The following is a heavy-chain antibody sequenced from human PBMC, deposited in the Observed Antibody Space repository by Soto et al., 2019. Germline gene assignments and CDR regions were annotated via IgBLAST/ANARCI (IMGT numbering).Heavy chain of an antibody. V-gene: IGHV3-30*03. J-gene: IGHJ4*02. CDR3: VQGASTAHQPLDS. Sequence: VQLVESGGGVVQPGRSLRLSCAASGFIFRNFGMHWVRRAPGKGLEWVATISGDGNDKYYPDSMKGRFTISRDIFNNTLYLQLNSLRPEDTAVYHCVQGASTAHQPLDSWGQGVLVTVSS. CDR2: ISGDGNDK. D-gene: IGHD1-26*01. CDR1: GFIFRNFG.